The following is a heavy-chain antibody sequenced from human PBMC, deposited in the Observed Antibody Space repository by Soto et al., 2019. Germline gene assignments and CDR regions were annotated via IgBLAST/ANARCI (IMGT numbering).Heavy chain of an antibody. Sequence: QVQLQQWGAGLLKPSETLSLTCAVYGGSFSGYYWSWIRQPPGKGLEWIGEINHRGSPNYNPSLKSRVTISVYTSKNQFSLKLSSVTAADTAVYYCASRKYYYDSSGIDYWGQGTLVTVSS. J-gene: IGHJ4*02. CDR2: INHRGSP. V-gene: IGHV4-34*01. CDR3: ASRKYYYDSSGIDY. D-gene: IGHD3-22*01. CDR1: GGSFSGYY.